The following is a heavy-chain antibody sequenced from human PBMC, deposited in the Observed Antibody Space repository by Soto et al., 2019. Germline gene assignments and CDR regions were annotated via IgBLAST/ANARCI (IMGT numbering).Heavy chain of an antibody. CDR1: GGSIINWY. Sequence: SETLSLTCTVSGGSIINWYWSWIRQPPGKGLEWIGYIYTGSTNYNSSLKSRVTISADTSKNQFSLKLSSVTAADTAVYYCARGVSVWGKGTTVTVSS. D-gene: IGHD2-8*01. CDR3: ARGVSV. V-gene: IGHV4-59*08. CDR2: IYTGST. J-gene: IGHJ6*04.